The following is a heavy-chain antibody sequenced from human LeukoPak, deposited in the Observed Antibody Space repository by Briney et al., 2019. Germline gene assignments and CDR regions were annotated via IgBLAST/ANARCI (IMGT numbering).Heavy chain of an antibody. CDR2: ISGSGDTT. Sequence: GGSLRLSCGGSGFTFSNYVMNWVRQAPGKGLEWISSISGSGDTTDYADPVKGRFTISRDNSKNTLYLQMNSLRAEDTAVYYCAKERDRDFVGGAFDIWGQGTMVTVSS. J-gene: IGHJ3*02. CDR3: AKERDRDFVGGAFDI. CDR1: GFTFSNYV. V-gene: IGHV3-23*01. D-gene: IGHD3-16*01.